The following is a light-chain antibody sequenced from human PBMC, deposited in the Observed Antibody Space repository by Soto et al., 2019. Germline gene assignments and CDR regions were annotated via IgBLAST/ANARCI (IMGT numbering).Light chain of an antibody. CDR3: NSYTNSSAVV. Sequence: QSALSQPASVSGSPGHSITISCAGTRDDIGAYDYVSWYQQHPGNAPKLLVYEVTNRPSGVSDRFSGSKSGNTASLTISGLQAEEEADYYCNSYTNSSAVVFGGGTKVTVL. CDR1: RDDIGAYDY. CDR2: EVT. V-gene: IGLV2-14*01. J-gene: IGLJ2*01.